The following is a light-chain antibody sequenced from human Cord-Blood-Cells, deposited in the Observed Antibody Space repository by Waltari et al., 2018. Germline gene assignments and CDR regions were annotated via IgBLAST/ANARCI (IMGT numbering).Light chain of an antibody. J-gene: IGLJ2*01. V-gene: IGLV3-1*01. CDR1: KLGDKI. CDR3: QAWDSSTVV. Sequence: SYELTQPPSVSVSPGQTASLTSPGDKLGDKIPCWYQQKPGQSPVLVIYQDSKRPSGIPERFSGSNSGNTATLTISGTQAMDEADYYCQAWDSSTVVFGGGTKLTVL. CDR2: QDS.